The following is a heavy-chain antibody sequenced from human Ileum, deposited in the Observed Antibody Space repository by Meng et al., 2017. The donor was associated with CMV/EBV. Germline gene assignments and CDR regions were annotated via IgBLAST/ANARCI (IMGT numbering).Heavy chain of an antibody. CDR3: ARDRSGTGPSLVAN. Sequence: SGYTFTGYYIQWVRQATGQGLEWMGWINPNTGATNEAKKFQGRVTMTRDTSITTAYLELSRLRSDDTAVFFCARDRSGTGPSLVANWGQGTLVTVSS. V-gene: IGHV1-2*02. D-gene: IGHD3-10*01. CDR2: INPNTGAT. CDR1: GYTFTGYY. J-gene: IGHJ4*02.